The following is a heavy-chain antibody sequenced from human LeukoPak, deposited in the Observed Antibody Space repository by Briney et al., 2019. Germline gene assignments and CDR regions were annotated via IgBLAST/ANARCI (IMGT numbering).Heavy chain of an antibody. CDR1: GYTFTSYG. CDR2: ISAYNGNT. D-gene: IGHD1-26*01. Sequence: GASVKVSCKASGYTFTSYGISRVRQAPGQGLEWMRWISAYNGNTNYAQKLQGRVTMTTDTSTSTAYMELRSLRPDDTAVYYCAKAPKWDPYYFDYWGQGTLVTVSS. CDR3: AKAPKWDPYYFDY. J-gene: IGHJ4*02. V-gene: IGHV1-18*01.